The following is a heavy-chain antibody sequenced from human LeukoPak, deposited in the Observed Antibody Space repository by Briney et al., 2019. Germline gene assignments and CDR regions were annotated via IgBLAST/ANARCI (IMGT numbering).Heavy chain of an antibody. J-gene: IGHJ4*02. V-gene: IGHV3-7*01. Sequence: LPGGSLRLSCAASGFTFSRYWMSWVRQAPGKGLEWVANIKQDGSEKDYVDSVKGRFTISRDNAKNTLYLQMNSLRAEDTAVYYCARSGLAMYYDILYWGQGTLVTVSS. CDR2: IKQDGSEK. CDR3: ARSGLAMYYDILY. D-gene: IGHD3-9*01. CDR1: GFTFSRYW.